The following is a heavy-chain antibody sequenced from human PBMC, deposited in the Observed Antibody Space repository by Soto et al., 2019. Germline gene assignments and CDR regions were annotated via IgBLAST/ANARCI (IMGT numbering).Heavy chain of an antibody. Sequence: SVKVSCKASGGTFSSYAISWVRQAPGQGLEWMGGIIPIFGTANYAQKFQGRVTITADESTSTAYMELSSLRSEDTAVYYCARGYPETTVTYYFDYWGQGTLVTVS. CDR1: GGTFSSYA. CDR3: ARGYPETTVTYYFDY. CDR2: IIPIFGTA. J-gene: IGHJ4*02. V-gene: IGHV1-69*13. D-gene: IGHD4-17*01.